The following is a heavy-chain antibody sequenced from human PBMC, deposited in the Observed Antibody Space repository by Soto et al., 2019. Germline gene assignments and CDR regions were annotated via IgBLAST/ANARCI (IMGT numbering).Heavy chain of an antibody. D-gene: IGHD2-15*01. J-gene: IGHJ3*02. CDR3: AKASLDCSGGSCYSFDAFDI. V-gene: IGHV3-66*01. Sequence: GGSLRLSCAASGFTVSNNYMSWVRQAPGKGLEWVSLIYSSGGTYYADSVKGRFTISRDNSRNTLYLQMNSLRAEDTAVYYCAKASLDCSGGSCYSFDAFDIWGQGTMVTVSS. CDR1: GFTVSNNY. CDR2: IYSSGGT.